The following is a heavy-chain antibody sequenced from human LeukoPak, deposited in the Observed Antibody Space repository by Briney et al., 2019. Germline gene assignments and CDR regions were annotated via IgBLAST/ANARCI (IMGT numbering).Heavy chain of an antibody. D-gene: IGHD2-21*01. Sequence: GASVKVSCKASGYTFTNYGISWARQAPGQGLEWMGWISANSGTTNYAQKFQGRVTMTTDTSTSTGYMELRSLRSDDTAVYYCARDLQFLPEDWGQGTLVTVSS. V-gene: IGHV1-18*01. CDR2: ISANSGTT. J-gene: IGHJ4*02. CDR3: ARDLQFLPED. CDR1: GYTFTNYG.